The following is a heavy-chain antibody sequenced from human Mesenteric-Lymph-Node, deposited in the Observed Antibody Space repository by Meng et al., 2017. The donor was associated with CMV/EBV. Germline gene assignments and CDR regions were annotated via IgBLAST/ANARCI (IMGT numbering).Heavy chain of an antibody. V-gene: IGHV5-51*01. D-gene: IGHD3-3*01. Sequence: GESLKICWKGSGYSCTSDWIGWVRQMPGKGLEWMGIIYPGDSDTRDSPSFQGDVTISADKSISTAYWQWSSLKASDSAMYCCARQRKLRFADGFDPWGQGTLVTVSS. CDR3: ARQRKLRFADGFDP. CDR1: GYSCTSDW. CDR2: IYPGDSDT. J-gene: IGHJ5*02.